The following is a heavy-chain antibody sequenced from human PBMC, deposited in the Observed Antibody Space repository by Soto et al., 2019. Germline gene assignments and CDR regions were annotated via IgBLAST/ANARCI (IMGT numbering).Heavy chain of an antibody. D-gene: IGHD3-22*01. V-gene: IGHV1-3*04. Sequence: EASVKVSCKASGYPFTIYFIHWVRQAPGERLEWMGWIDTGRGNTQYPQKFQGRVTITRDTPASTVYMELSSLRSEDTAVYYCVRGPSSGSFDIWGQGTLVTVSS. CDR3: VRGPSSGSFDI. CDR2: IDTGRGNT. J-gene: IGHJ3*02. CDR1: GYPFTIYF.